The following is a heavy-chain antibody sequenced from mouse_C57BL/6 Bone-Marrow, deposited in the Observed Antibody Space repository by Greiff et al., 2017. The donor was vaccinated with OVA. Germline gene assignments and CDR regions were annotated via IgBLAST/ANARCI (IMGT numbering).Heavy chain of an antibody. CDR1: GFNIKDDY. V-gene: IGHV14-4*01. Sequence: SGAELVRPGASVKLSCTASGFNIKDDYMHWVKQRPEQGLEWIGWIDPENGDTEYASKFQGKATITADTSSNTAYLQLSSLTSEDTAVYYYTSGCLDVWGTGTTVTVSS. CDR2: IDPENGDT. CDR3: TSGCLDV. J-gene: IGHJ1*03.